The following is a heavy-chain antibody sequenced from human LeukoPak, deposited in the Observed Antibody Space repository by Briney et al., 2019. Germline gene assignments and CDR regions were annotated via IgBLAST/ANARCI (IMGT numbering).Heavy chain of an antibody. CDR2: MNPNSGNT. D-gene: IGHD2-15*01. CDR1: GYTFTSYD. J-gene: IGHJ4*02. CDR3: ARGASLRAVVVGASTSPPMPYDF. Sequence: ASVKVSCKASGYTFTSYDTNWVRQATGQGLEWMGWMNPNSGNTGYAQRFQGRVTMTRNASISTAYMELSSLGSEDTAVYYCARGASLRAVVVGASTSPPMPYDFWGQGTLVTVS. V-gene: IGHV1-8*01.